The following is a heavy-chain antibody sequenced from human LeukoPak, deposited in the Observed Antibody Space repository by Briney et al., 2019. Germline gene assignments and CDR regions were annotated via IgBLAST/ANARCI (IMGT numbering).Heavy chain of an antibody. CDR1: GFTFDDYA. Sequence: PGGSLRLSCAASGFTFDDYAMHWVRQAPGKGLEWVSGISWNSGSIGYADSVKGRFTISRDNSKNTLYLQMNSLRAEDTAVYYCAKDLYGSWYRHGWFDPWGQGTLVTVSS. V-gene: IGHV3-9*01. D-gene: IGHD6-13*01. J-gene: IGHJ5*02. CDR2: ISWNSGSI. CDR3: AKDLYGSWYRHGWFDP.